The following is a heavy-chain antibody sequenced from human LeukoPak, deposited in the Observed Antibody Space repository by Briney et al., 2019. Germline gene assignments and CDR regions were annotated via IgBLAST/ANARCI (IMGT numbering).Heavy chain of an antibody. D-gene: IGHD6-13*01. Sequence: GGSLRLSCAASGFTFSNYAMSWVRQAPGKGLEWVSGISGSGGSAYYADSVKGRFTISRDNSKNTLYLQMNSPRAEDTAVYYCAKSYSSSWYGEYVDYWGQGTLVTVSS. CDR3: AKSYSSSWYGEYVDY. CDR2: ISGSGGSA. J-gene: IGHJ4*02. CDR1: GFTFSNYA. V-gene: IGHV3-23*01.